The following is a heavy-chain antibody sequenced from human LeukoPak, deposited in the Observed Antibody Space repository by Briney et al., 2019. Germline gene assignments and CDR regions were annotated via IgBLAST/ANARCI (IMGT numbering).Heavy chain of an antibody. D-gene: IGHD2-2*02. CDR1: GYSFTSYG. J-gene: IGHJ6*02. V-gene: IGHV1-18*01. Sequence: GESLKISCKGSGYSFTSYGISWVRQAPGQGLEWMGWISAYNGNTNYAQKLQGRVTVTTDTSTSTAYMELRSLRSDDTAVYYCARGQCSSTSCHTVGGYSGYDLLYYYYYGMDVWGQGTTVTVSS. CDR3: ARGQCSSTSCHTVGGYSGYDLLYYYYYGMDV. CDR2: ISAYNGNT.